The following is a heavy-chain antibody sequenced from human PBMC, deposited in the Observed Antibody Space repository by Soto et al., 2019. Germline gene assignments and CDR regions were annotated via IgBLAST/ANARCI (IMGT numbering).Heavy chain of an antibody. CDR2: ISYDGSNK. Sequence: QVQLVESGGGVVQPGRSLRLSCAASGFTFSSYAMHWVRQAPGKGLEWVAVISYDGSNKYYADSVKGRFTISRDNSKYTLYLQMNSLRAEDTAVYYCARGGSYGPVYYFDYWGQGTLVTVSS. J-gene: IGHJ4*02. V-gene: IGHV3-30-3*01. CDR1: GFTFSSYA. CDR3: ARGGSYGPVYYFDY. D-gene: IGHD1-26*01.